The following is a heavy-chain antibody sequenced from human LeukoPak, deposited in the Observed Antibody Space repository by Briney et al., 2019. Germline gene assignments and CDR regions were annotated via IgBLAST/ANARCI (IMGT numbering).Heavy chain of an antibody. D-gene: IGHD2-15*01. V-gene: IGHV4-4*07. Sequence: SETLSLTCTVSGGSTSTYYWSWIRQSAGKGLEWIGHGNGNTDYNPSLKGRVIISVDTSKNQFFPQLSSVTTADTAVYYCARDCIGGSCFDYWGRGALVTVSS. CDR2: GNGNT. J-gene: IGHJ4*02. CDR3: ARDCIGGSCFDY. CDR1: GGSTSTYY.